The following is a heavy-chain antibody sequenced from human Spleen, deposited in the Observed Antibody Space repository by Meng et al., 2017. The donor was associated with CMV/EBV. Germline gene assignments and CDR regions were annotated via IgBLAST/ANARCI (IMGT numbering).Heavy chain of an antibody. CDR1: GVTFSSYA. V-gene: IGHV1-69*10. Sequence: SGVTFSSYAISWVLPAPGQGLEWMGGIIPIIGIANYAQKFQARVTITADKSTSTAYMELSSLRSEDTAVYYCASATGDIVVVPAVDPWGQGTLVTVSS. CDR2: IIPIIGIA. D-gene: IGHD2-2*01. CDR3: ASATGDIVVVPAVDP. J-gene: IGHJ5*02.